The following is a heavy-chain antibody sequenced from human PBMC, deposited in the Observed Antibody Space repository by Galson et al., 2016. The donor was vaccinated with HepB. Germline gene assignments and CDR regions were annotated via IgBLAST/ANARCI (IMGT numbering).Heavy chain of an antibody. CDR1: GFPFSSYD. Sequence: LRLSCAASGFPFSSYDMYWVRQAPGKGLEWVSFISDGSSYIYYADSVKGRFTISRDNAKNPLYLQMTSLRAEDTALYYCARGAKSSGWSFYFDYWGQGTRVTVSS. CDR2: ISDGSSYI. CDR3: ARGAKSSGWSFYFDY. D-gene: IGHD6-19*01. V-gene: IGHV3-21*01. J-gene: IGHJ4*02.